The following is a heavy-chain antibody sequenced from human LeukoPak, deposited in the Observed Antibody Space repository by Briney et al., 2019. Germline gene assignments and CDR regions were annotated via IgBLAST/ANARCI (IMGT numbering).Heavy chain of an antibody. CDR1: GYTFTDYY. V-gene: IGHV1-2*04. J-gene: IGHJ4*02. Sequence: ASVKVSCKASGYTFTDYYIHWVRQAPGQGLEWMGWINPNTFDTKYAQKFQGSVTMTRDTSIATAYMELRRLTSDDTAVYYCARERNSGYSSLGPWGQGTLVTVSS. D-gene: IGHD3-22*01. CDR2: INPNTFDT. CDR3: ARERNSGYSSLGP.